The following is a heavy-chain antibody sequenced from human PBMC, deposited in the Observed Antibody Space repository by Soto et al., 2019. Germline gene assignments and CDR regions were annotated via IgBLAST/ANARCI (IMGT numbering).Heavy chain of an antibody. J-gene: IGHJ6*02. V-gene: IGHV4-31*03. CDR2: IYYSGST. CDR3: ARGTPGWQLEPVYYYYYGMDV. D-gene: IGHD6-6*01. Sequence: SETLSLTCTVSGGSISSGGYYWSWIRQHPGKGLEWIGYIYYSGSTYYNPSLKSRVTISVDTSKNQFSLKLSSVTAADTAVYYCARGTPGWQLEPVYYYYYGMDVWGQGTTVTVSS. CDR1: GGSISSGGYY.